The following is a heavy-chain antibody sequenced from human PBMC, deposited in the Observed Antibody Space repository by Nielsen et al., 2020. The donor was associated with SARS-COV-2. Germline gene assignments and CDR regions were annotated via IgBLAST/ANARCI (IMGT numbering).Heavy chain of an antibody. J-gene: IGHJ5*01. V-gene: IGHV4-34*01. CDR3: ARGRILDIVPLYWFDP. CDR1: GGSFRGYY. CDR2: IDHSGST. Sequence: SETLSLTCAVYGGSFRGYYLNWIRQPPGKGLEWIGEIDHSGSTNYNPSLKSRVTISVDTSQNQISLKLSSVTAADTAVYYCARGRILDIVPLYWFDPWGQGTLVTVSS. D-gene: IGHD2-2*03.